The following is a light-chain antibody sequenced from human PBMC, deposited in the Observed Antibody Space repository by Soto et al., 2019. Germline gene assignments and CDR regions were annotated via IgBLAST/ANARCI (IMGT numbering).Light chain of an antibody. V-gene: IGKV1-33*01. CDR1: QDIRTS. CDR3: QHYDNLPPFT. J-gene: IGKJ3*01. CDR2: GAS. Sequence: DIQMTQSPSSLSASVGARVSITCQASQDIRTSLSWFQQKPGRAPKLLIYGASNLETGVPSRFRGSGSGTDFTFTISSLHPEAVATYYCQHYDNLPPFTFGPGTKVDI.